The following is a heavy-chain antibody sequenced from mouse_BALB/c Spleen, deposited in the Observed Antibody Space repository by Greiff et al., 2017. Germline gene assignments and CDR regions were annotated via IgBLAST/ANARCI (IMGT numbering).Heavy chain of an antibody. CDR2: IYPSDSYT. CDR1: GYTFTSYW. D-gene: IGHD1-1*01. Sequence: QVQLQQPGAELVSPGASVKLSCKASGYTFTSYWINWVKQRPGQGLEWIGNIYPSDSYTNYNQKFKDKATLTVDKSSSTAYMQLSSPTSEDSAVYYCTKDYGSSSYFDYWGQGTTLTVSS. CDR3: TKDYGSSSYFDY. J-gene: IGHJ2*01. V-gene: IGHV1-69*02.